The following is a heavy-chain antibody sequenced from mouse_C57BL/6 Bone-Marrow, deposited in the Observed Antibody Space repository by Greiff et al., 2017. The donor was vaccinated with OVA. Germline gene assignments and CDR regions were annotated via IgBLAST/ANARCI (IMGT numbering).Heavy chain of an antibody. Sequence: EVQRVESEGGLVQPGSSMKLSCTASGFTFSDYYMAWVRQVPEKGLEWVANINYDGSSTYYLDSLKSRFIISRDNAKNILYLQMSSLKSEDTATYYCARGAYYSNPWYFDVWGTGTTVTVSS. V-gene: IGHV5-16*01. J-gene: IGHJ1*03. CDR1: GFTFSDYY. CDR3: ARGAYYSNPWYFDV. D-gene: IGHD2-5*01. CDR2: INYDGSST.